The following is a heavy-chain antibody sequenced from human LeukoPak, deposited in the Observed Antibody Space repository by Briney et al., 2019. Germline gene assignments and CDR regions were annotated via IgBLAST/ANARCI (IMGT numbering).Heavy chain of an antibody. V-gene: IGHV1-3*03. Sequence: AASVKVSCETSGYTFTNHHMHWVRQAPGQGLEWMGYINPDNGDTKYSQEFQGRVTITSDTSASTAYMELSSLRSEDMAVYYCTLYNYWGQGTLVTVSS. CDR2: INPDNGDT. J-gene: IGHJ4*02. CDR1: GYTFTNHH. D-gene: IGHD1-14*01. CDR3: TLYNY.